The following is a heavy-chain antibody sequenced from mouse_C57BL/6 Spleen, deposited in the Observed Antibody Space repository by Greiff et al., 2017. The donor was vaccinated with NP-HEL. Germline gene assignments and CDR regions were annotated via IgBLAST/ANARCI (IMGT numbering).Heavy chain of an antibody. CDR3: ARGLTVPWYFDV. CDR1: GYTFTSYG. D-gene: IGHD2-13*01. CDR2: IYPRSGNT. Sequence: VQLQESGAELARPGASVKLSCKASGYTFTSYGISWVKQRTGQGLEWIGEIYPRSGNTYYNEKFKGKATLTADKSSSTAYMELRSLTSEDSAVYFCARGLTVPWYFDVWGTGTTVTVSS. V-gene: IGHV1-81*01. J-gene: IGHJ1*03.